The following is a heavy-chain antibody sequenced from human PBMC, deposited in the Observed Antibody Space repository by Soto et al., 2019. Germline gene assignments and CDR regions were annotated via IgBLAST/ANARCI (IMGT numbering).Heavy chain of an antibody. V-gene: IGHV1-46*03. CDR2: INPRGGSA. Sequence: ASVKGSCKASGYSFTHYYVHWVRQAPGQGLEWVGMINPRGGSATYSQKFQGRVTMTRDTSTSTGYMEVRSLRSEDTAVYYCARDYDPYSSSCIDYWGQGALVTVPQ. CDR3: ARDYDPYSSSCIDY. J-gene: IGHJ4*02. CDR1: GYSFTHYY. D-gene: IGHD6-13*01.